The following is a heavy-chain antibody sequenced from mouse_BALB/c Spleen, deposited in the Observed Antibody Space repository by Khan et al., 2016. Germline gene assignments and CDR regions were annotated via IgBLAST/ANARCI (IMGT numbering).Heavy chain of an antibody. Sequence: VKLLESGTELMKPGASVKISCKATGYTFSSYWMEWVRQRPGHGLEWIGEILPKSNSTHYNEKFKGKATFTADTSSNTAYMQLSSLTSENSGVYYCSRFNSWGRGTTLTFS. CDR1: GYTFSSYW. V-gene: IGHV1-9*01. CDR2: ILPKSNST. CDR3: SRFNS. J-gene: IGHJ2*01.